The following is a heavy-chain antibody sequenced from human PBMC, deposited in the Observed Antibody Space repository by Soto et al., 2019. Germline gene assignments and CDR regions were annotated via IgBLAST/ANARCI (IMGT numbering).Heavy chain of an antibody. Sequence: QVQLVQSGAEVKKPGASVKVSCKASGSTFTSYDINWVRQATGQELEYLGWMNPNSGDTAYVQKFQGRLTMTWDTSITTAYMELSGLRSEDTALYFCARGVKSGAYSRWFDPWGQGTLVTVSS. CDR3: ARGVKSGAYSRWFDP. V-gene: IGHV1-8*01. J-gene: IGHJ5*02. CDR1: GSTFTSYD. CDR2: MNPNSGDT. D-gene: IGHD4-17*01.